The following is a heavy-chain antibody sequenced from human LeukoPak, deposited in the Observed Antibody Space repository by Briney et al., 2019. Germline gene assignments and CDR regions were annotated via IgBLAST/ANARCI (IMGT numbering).Heavy chain of an antibody. CDR2: ISSSSSYI. J-gene: IGHJ6*03. CDR1: GFTLATYS. D-gene: IGHD4-11*01. V-gene: IGHV3-21*01. Sequence: GGSLRLSCAASGFTLATYSMNWVRQAPGKGLEWVSSISSSSSYIYYADSVKGRFTISRDNAKNSLYLQMNSLRAEDTAVYYCASPRSNYDYYYYYMDVWGKGTTVTVSS. CDR3: ASPRSNYDYYYYYMDV.